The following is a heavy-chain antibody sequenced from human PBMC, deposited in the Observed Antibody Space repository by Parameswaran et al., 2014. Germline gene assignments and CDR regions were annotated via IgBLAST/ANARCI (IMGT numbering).Heavy chain of an antibody. CDR3: ARDQDSGWPD. V-gene: IGHV1-3*01. CDR2: INGGNGNT. J-gene: IGHJ4*02. Sequence: WVRQAPGQRLEWMGWINGGNGNTKYSQKFQGRVTITRDTSASTAYMELSSLRSEDTSVYYCARDQDSGWPDWGQGTLVTVSS. D-gene: IGHD5-12*01.